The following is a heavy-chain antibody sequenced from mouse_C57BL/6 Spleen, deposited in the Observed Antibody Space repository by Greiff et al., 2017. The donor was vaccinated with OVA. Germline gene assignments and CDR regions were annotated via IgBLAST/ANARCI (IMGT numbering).Heavy chain of an antibody. D-gene: IGHD2-5*01. CDR2: IYPGDGDT. V-gene: IGHV1-80*01. J-gene: IGHJ4*01. CDR1: GYAFSSYW. CDR3: ARRGSNDYYAMDY. Sequence: VQLQESGAELVKPGASVKISCKASGYAFSSYWMNWVKQRPGKGLEWIGQIYPGDGDTNYNGKFKGKATLTADKSSSTAYMQLSSLTSEDSAVYFCARRGSNDYYAMDYWGQGTSVTVSS.